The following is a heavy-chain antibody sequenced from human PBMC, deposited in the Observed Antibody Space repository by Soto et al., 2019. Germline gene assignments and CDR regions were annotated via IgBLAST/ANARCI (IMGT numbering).Heavy chain of an antibody. CDR2: IYYNDDR. CDR1: GFSFTTAGVA. V-gene: IGHV2-5*01. D-gene: IGHD5-18*01. J-gene: IGHJ1*01. Sequence: GSGPTLVNPTQPLTLTCTFSGFSFTTAGVAVGWIRQTPGGALEWLTLIYYNDDRRFSPSLKTRLTITGDTSKNQVVLSLTNVDPGDTDTYLCENSDGGYEIMEFDFWGQGIPVTVSS. CDR3: ENSDGGYEIMEFDF.